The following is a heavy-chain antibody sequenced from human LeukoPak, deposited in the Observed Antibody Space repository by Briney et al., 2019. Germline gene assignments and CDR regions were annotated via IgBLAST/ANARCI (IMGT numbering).Heavy chain of an antibody. V-gene: IGHV1-8*01. D-gene: IGHD3-10*01. CDR2: MNPNSGNT. J-gene: IGHJ1*01. CDR3: ARDNYGSGSYYPSGEYFQH. Sequence: ASVKVSCKASGYTFTSYDINWVRQATGQGLEWMGWMNPNSGNTGYAQKFQGRVTMTRNTSISTAYMELSRLRSDDTAVYYCARDNYGSGSYYPSGEYFQHWGQGTLVTVSS. CDR1: GYTFTSYD.